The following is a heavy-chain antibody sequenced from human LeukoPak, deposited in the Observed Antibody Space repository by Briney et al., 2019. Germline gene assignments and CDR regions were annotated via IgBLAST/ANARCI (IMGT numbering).Heavy chain of an antibody. D-gene: IGHD6-13*01. CDR3: ARERASAGPHFDH. Sequence: SETLSLTCAVSGGSISSYYWSWIRQPPGKGREWIGYNYNSGTTNYNPSLKSRVTVSVDRSKNQFSLRLTSVTAADTAVYYCARERASAGPHFDHWGRGILVTVSS. CDR1: GGSISSYY. CDR2: NYNSGTT. J-gene: IGHJ4*02. V-gene: IGHV4-59*01.